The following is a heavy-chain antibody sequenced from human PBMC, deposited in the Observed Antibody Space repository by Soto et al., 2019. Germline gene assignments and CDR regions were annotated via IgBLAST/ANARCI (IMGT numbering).Heavy chain of an antibody. J-gene: IGHJ4*02. CDR1: GFSLSTRGVG. D-gene: IGHD5-18*01. CDR2: IYWDDDK. Sequence: QIALEESGPTLVKPTQTLTLTCSFSGFSLSTRGVGVGWFRQPPGRALEWLALIYWDDDKRYSPSLQSRLTISRDTSRTRVVLTITNMDPVDTATYYCAHRPYGYKYYFDYWGQGTLVTVSS. V-gene: IGHV2-5*02. CDR3: AHRPYGYKYYFDY.